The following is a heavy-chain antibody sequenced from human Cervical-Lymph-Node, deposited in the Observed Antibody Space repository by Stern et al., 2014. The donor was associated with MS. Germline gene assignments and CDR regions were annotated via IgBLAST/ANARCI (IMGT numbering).Heavy chain of an antibody. CDR2: VNPDSGST. J-gene: IGHJ6*02. CDR3: ARAYGSGTFLGMDV. D-gene: IGHD3-10*01. V-gene: IGHV1-2*04. CDR1: GYTFTDYY. Sequence: QVQLMQSGAEVKKSGASVKVSCKASGYTFTDYYVHWVRQAPGQGLEWMGWVNPDSGSTKYAQRYQDSVTMTRDTSISTAYMELTRLRSDDTAVYYCARAYGSGTFLGMDVWGQGTTVIVSS.